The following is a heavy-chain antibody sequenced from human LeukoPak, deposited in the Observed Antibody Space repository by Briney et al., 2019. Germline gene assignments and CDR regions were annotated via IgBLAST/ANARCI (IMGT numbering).Heavy chain of an antibody. CDR2: IIPIFGTA. CDR1: GGTFSSYA. CDR3: ARDDESTADYGDYYYGMDV. Sequence: SVKVSCKASGGTFSSYAISWVRQAPGQGLEWMGGIIPIFGTANYAQKFQGGVTITADESTSTAYMELSSLRSEDTAVYYCARDDESTADYGDYYYGMDVWGQGTTVTVSS. V-gene: IGHV1-69*13. D-gene: IGHD4-17*01. J-gene: IGHJ6*02.